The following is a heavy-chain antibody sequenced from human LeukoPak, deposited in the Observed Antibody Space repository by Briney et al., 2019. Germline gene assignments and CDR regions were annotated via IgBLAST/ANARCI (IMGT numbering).Heavy chain of an antibody. CDR2: ISSSSSYI. CDR3: ASAGATDYYYYMDV. CDR1: GFTFSRYS. D-gene: IGHD1-26*01. V-gene: IGHV3-21*01. Sequence: SGGSLRLSCAASGFTFSRYSMKWVRQAPGKGLEWVSSISSSSSYIYYADSVKGRFTISRDNAKNSLYLQMNSLRAEDTAVYYCASAGATDYYYYMDVWGKGTTVTVSS. J-gene: IGHJ6*03.